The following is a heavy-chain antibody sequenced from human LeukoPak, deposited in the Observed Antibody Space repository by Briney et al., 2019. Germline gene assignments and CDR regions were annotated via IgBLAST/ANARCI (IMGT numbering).Heavy chain of an antibody. Sequence: GASVKVSCKASGYTFTGYYMHWVRQAPGQGLEWMGWINPNSGGTNYAQKFQGRVTMTRDTSISTAYMELSRLRSDDTAVYYCARSPRATTASWYFDYWGQGTLVTVSS. CDR3: ARSPRATTASWYFDY. CDR2: INPNSGGT. CDR1: GYTFTGYY. D-gene: IGHD1-26*01. J-gene: IGHJ4*02. V-gene: IGHV1-2*02.